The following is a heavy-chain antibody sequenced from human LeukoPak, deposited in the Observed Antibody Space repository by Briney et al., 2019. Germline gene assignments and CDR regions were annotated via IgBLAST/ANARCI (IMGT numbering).Heavy chain of an antibody. CDR3: GSSEDGYIDS. CDR2: ISTEGTTA. Sequence: QPGGSLRLSCAASGLTFVKHYLHWVRQAPGAGLLWVSRISTEGTTALYADSVRGRFTSCKDNAKNTLYLQMNSLRGEDTAVYYCGSSEDGYIDSWGQGTLVTVSS. CDR1: GLTFVKHY. V-gene: IGHV3-74*01. J-gene: IGHJ4*02. D-gene: IGHD2-15*01.